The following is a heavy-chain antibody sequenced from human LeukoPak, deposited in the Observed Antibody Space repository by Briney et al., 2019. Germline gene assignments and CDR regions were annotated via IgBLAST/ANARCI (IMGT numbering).Heavy chain of an antibody. V-gene: IGHV4-39*01. D-gene: IGHD6-19*01. CDR2: VHHSGST. J-gene: IGHJ5*02. CDR3: ARRSTVAGRGRFDP. CDR1: GGSIMSTSYY. Sequence: SETLSLTCTVSGGSIMSTSYYWGWIRQPPGKGLEWLGSVHHSGSTYDNPSLKSRVTISVDTSKNQFSLKLISVTAADTAVYYCARRSTVAGRGRFDPWGQGTLVTVSS.